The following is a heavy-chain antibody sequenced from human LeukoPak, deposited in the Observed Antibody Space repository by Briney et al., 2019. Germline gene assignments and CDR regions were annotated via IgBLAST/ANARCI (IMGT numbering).Heavy chain of an antibody. J-gene: IGHJ6*03. V-gene: IGHV3-7*01. CDR2: IKDDGSAK. CDR1: GFTFSSYW. Sequence: GGSLRLSCAASGFTFSSYWMSWVRQAPGKGLEWVANIKDDGSAKYYVDSVKGRFTISRDNAKNSLFLQMNSLRAEDTAVYYCAKDRSSSHYYYYYMDVWGKGTTVTVSS. CDR3: AKDRSSSHYYYYYMDV.